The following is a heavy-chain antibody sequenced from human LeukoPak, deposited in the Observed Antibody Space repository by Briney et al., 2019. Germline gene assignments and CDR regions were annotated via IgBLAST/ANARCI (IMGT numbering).Heavy chain of an antibody. CDR3: ARDYDFWSGYPKYYFDY. CDR1: GYTFTGYY. J-gene: IGHJ4*02. CDR2: INPNSGGT. V-gene: IGHV1-2*02. D-gene: IGHD3-3*01. Sequence: ASVKVSCKASGYTFTGYYMHWVRQAPGQGLEWMGWINPNSGGTNYAQKFQGRVTMTRDTSISTAYMELSRLRSDDTAVYYCARDYDFWSGYPKYYFDYWGQGILVTVSS.